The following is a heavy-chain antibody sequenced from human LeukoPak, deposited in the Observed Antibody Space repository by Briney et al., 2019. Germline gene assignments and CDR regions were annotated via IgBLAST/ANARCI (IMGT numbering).Heavy chain of an antibody. CDR1: GFTFSSYA. V-gene: IGHV3-23*01. CDR3: ARAGFRGVIYGEYNWFDP. Sequence: PGGSLRLSCAASGFTFSSYAMSWVRQAPGKGLEWVSAISGSGGSTYYADSVKGRFTISRDNSKNTLYLQMNSLRAEDTAVYYCARAGFRGVIYGEYNWFDPWGQGTLVTVSS. J-gene: IGHJ5*02. D-gene: IGHD3-10*01. CDR2: ISGSGGST.